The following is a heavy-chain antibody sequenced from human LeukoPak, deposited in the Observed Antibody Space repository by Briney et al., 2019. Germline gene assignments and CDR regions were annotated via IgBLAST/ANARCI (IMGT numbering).Heavy chain of an antibody. Sequence: SSETLSLTCTVSGESINSFYWSWIRQPAGKGLEWIGRIYSSGSTNYSPSLKSRVTMSVDTSKNQFSLKLSSVTAADTAVYYCARDVVAAAGSFDYWGQGTQVTVSS. D-gene: IGHD6-13*01. J-gene: IGHJ4*02. CDR3: ARDVVAAAGSFDY. V-gene: IGHV4-4*07. CDR2: IYSSGST. CDR1: GESINSFY.